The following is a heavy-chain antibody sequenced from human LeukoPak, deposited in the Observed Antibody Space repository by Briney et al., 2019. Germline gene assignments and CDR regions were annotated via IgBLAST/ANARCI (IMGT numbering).Heavy chain of an antibody. Sequence: GGSLRLSCAASGFTLSTYNMKWVRQAPRKGLEWVSSISTSSSYIYYADSVKGRFTISRDNARNSLYLQMNSLRAEDTAVYYCAKGLHYNILTGFRREYYFDSWGQGTLVTVSS. V-gene: IGHV3-21*01. CDR1: GFTLSTYN. J-gene: IGHJ4*02. CDR3: AKGLHYNILTGFRREYYFDS. D-gene: IGHD3-9*01. CDR2: ISTSSSYI.